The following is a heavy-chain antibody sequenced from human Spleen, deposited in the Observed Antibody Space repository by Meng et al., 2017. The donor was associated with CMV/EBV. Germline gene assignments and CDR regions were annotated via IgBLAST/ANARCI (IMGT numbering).Heavy chain of an antibody. J-gene: IGHJ6*02. D-gene: IGHD2-21*02. V-gene: IGHV3-9*01. CDR1: GFTFDDFA. Sequence: SLKISCTASGFTFDDFAMHLVRQTPGEGLEWVSGISGNTGFIGYADSVKGRFTISRDNAKKTLSLQMNTLRAEDTALYYCTKGGGERVTFDAMDVWGQGTTVTVSS. CDR2: ISGNTGFI. CDR3: TKGGGERVTFDAMDV.